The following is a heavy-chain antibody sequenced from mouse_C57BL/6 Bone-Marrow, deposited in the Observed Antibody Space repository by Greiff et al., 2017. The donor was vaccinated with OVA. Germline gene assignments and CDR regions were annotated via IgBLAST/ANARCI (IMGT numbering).Heavy chain of an antibody. CDR1: GYTFTDHI. V-gene: IGHV1-11*01. D-gene: IGHD4-1*01. CDR3: GRDGTGGYCAMDY. Sequence: QVQLQQSGAELASPGASVTLSCKASGYTFTDHIMNWVKKRPGQGLEWIGRIYPVSGETNYNQKFMGKATFSVDRSSSTVYMEMNSLTSEDTAVYYCGRDGTGGYCAMDYWGQGTSVTVSS. J-gene: IGHJ4*01. CDR2: IYPVSGET.